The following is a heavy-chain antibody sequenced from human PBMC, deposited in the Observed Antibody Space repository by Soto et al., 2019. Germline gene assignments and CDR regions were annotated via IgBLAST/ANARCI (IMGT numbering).Heavy chain of an antibody. CDR2: ISSSGDRT. CDR1: GFSFSNHA. V-gene: IGHV3-23*01. D-gene: IGHD3-22*01. J-gene: IGHJ4*02. Sequence: EVQLLESGGGLVPPGGSLRLSCVASGFSFSNHAMNWVRQAPGKGLEWVSAISSSGDRTYYADSVKGRFTISRDNSKNTLYLQMNSLRAEDTDVYYCARLPSPNYFDSSGFDYWGQGTLVSVSS. CDR3: ARLPSPNYFDSSGFDY.